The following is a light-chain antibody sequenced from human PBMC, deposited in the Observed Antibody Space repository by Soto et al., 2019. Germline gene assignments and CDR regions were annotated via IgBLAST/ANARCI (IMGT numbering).Light chain of an antibody. V-gene: IGKV1-5*01. J-gene: IGKJ1*01. CDR2: HAS. CDR1: QSIRNW. Sequence: DIQMTQSRFTQQASVGDRVTIXCRASQSIRNWVAWYQQKPGTAPKPLIYHASTLESGVPSRFSGSGSGTECSLTISSQQPDDFATYYCQQYKTYSFGQGTKVDI. CDR3: QQYKTYS.